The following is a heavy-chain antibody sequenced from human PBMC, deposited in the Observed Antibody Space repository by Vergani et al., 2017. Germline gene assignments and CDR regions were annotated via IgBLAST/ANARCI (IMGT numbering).Heavy chain of an antibody. CDR3: ARAASRNSSGYVNAFDL. J-gene: IGHJ3*01. CDR1: GGTFSSYA. D-gene: IGHD3-22*01. V-gene: IGHV1-69*17. Sequence: QVQLVQSGAEVKKPGSSVKVSCKASGGTFSSYAISWVRQAPGQGLEWMGGIIPIFGIANYAQKFQGRVTITADKSTSTAYMELSSLRSEDTAVDYCARAASRNSSGYVNAFDLWGQGTMVTVSS. CDR2: IIPIFGIA.